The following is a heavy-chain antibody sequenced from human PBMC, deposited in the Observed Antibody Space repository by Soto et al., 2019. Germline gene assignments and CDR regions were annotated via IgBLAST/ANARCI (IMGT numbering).Heavy chain of an antibody. CDR2: IIPIFGTA. D-gene: IGHD3-9*01. V-gene: IGHV1-69*13. Sequence: SVKVSCKASGGTFSSYAISWVRQAPGQGLEWMGGIIPIFGTANYAQKFQGRVTITADESTSTAYMELSSLRSEDTAVYYCARAGYYDFLTGYKRYYYYGMDVWGQGTTVTVSS. CDR3: ARAGYYDFLTGYKRYYYYGMDV. J-gene: IGHJ6*02. CDR1: GGTFSSYA.